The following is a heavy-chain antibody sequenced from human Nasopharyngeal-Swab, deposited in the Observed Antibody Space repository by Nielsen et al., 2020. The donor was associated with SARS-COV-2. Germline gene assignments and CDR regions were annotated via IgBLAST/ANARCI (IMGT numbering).Heavy chain of an antibody. J-gene: IGHJ3*02. Sequence: SETLSLTCAVSGGSISSSNWWSWVRQPPGKGLEWIGEIYHSGSTNYNPSLKSRVTISVDKSKNQFSLKLSSVTAADTAVYYCVRALTPELLWFGELADAFDIWGQGTMVTVSS. CDR1: GGSISSSNW. V-gene: IGHV4-4*02. CDR2: IYHSGST. D-gene: IGHD3-10*01. CDR3: VRALTPELLWFGELADAFDI.